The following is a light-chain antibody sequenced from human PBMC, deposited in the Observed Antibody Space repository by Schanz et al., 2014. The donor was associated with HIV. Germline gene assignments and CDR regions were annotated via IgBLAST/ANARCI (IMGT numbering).Light chain of an antibody. J-gene: IGLJ1*01. V-gene: IGLV2-18*02. CDR2: NVN. Sequence: QSALIQPPSVSGSPGQSVTISCTGTSSDVGSYDYVSWYQQHPGTVPKPMIYNVNTQPSRVPDRFSGSKSGNTASMTISGLQAEDEADYFCSSYTSSLTRVFGTGTKVNVL. CDR3: SSYTSSLTRV. CDR1: SSDVGSYDY.